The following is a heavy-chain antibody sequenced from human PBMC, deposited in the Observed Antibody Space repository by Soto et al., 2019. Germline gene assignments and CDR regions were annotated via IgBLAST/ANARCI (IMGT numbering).Heavy chain of an antibody. CDR2: IYYSGST. CDR1: GGSISSGGYY. CDR3: ARGGRRSPGMDV. V-gene: IGHV4-31*03. Sequence: QVQLQESGPGLVKPSQTLSLTCTVSGGSISSGGYYWSWIRQHPGKGLEWIGYIYYSGSTYYNPSLKRRVTRSVDTSKNQFSLKLRSVTAADTAVYYCARGGRRSPGMDVWGQGTTVTVSS. J-gene: IGHJ6*02.